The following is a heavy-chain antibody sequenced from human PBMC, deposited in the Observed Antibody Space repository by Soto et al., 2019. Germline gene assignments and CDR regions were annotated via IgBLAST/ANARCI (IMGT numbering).Heavy chain of an antibody. J-gene: IGHJ3*02. Sequence: GGSLRLSCAASGFTFSSYWMSWVRQAPGKGLEWVANIKPDGSEKWYVDSVKGRITISRDNAKNKLYLQMNILRAEDTAVFYFVRGDYYDSSGPFSDAFDIWGQGTMVTVSS. CDR3: VRGDYYDSSGPFSDAFDI. V-gene: IGHV3-7*04. CDR1: GFTFSSYW. D-gene: IGHD3-22*01. CDR2: IKPDGSEK.